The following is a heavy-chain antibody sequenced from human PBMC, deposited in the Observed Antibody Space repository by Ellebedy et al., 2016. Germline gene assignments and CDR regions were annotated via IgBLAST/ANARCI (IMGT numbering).Heavy chain of an antibody. Sequence: GESLKISCTASGLSFNTFFMSWVRQAPGKGLEWVSTISANSDITRYADSVKGRFTVSRDNSRNTVYLRMNNLRVEDTALYYCRHGHYADYWGQGTLVTVSS. CDR3: RHGHYADY. V-gene: IGHV3-23*01. D-gene: IGHD3/OR15-3a*01. CDR1: GLSFNTFF. CDR2: ISANSDIT. J-gene: IGHJ4*02.